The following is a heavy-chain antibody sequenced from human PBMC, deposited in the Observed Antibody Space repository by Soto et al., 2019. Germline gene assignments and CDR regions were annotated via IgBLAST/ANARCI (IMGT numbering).Heavy chain of an antibody. D-gene: IGHD6-25*01. CDR2: IYFTGNT. CDR3: AGQTFTIAAASYGRSIWFDP. Sequence: KTSETLSLTCTASGGSITSSSHFWGWVRQPPGKGLEWIGTIYFTGNTYYTPSLKSRLTMSIDTSKNEFSLRLNSVTAADTAVYYCAGQTFTIAAASYGRSIWFDPWGPGTLVTVSS. V-gene: IGHV4-39*01. CDR1: GGSITSSSHF. J-gene: IGHJ5*02.